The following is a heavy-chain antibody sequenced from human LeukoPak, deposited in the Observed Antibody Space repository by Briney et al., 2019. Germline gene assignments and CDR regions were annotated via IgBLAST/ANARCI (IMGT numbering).Heavy chain of an antibody. J-gene: IGHJ5*02. V-gene: IGHV3-48*04. D-gene: IGHD2-21*01. Sequence: GGSLRLSCAASGFSFSGYSMNWVRQAPGKGLEWVSYISRSSMTIYYADSVRGRFTVSRDNANNSLYLQMNSLRAEDTAVYYCAPPSYSPWTWGQGTLVVVSS. CDR2: ISRSSMTI. CDR1: GFSFSGYS. CDR3: APPSYSPWT.